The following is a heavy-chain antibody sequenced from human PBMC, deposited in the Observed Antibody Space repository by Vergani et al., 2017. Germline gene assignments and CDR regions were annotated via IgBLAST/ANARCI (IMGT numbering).Heavy chain of an antibody. Sequence: EVQLVESGGGLVQPGGSLRLSCAASGFTFSSYWMSWVRQAPGKGLEWVANIKQDGSEKYYVDSVKGRFTISRDNAKNSLYLQMNSLIAEDTAVYYCASDHVEVRGVIIHYYYYDGMDVWGQGTTVTVSS. V-gene: IGHV3-7*01. D-gene: IGHD3-10*01. CDR1: GFTFSSYW. J-gene: IGHJ6*02. CDR3: ASDHVEVRGVIIHYYYYDGMDV. CDR2: IKQDGSEK.